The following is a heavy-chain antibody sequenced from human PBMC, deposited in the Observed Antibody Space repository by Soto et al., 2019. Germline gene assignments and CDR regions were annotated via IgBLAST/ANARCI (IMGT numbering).Heavy chain of an antibody. CDR3: ARDLGTGTTKGDWFDP. V-gene: IGHV4-4*02. D-gene: IGHD1-7*01. J-gene: IGHJ5*02. Sequence: SETLSLTCAVSSGSISSSNWWSWVRQPPGKGLEWIGEIYHSGSTNYNPSLKSRVTISVDKSKNQFSLKLSSVTAADTAVYYCARDLGTGTTKGDWFDPWGQGTLVTVSS. CDR1: SGSISSSNW. CDR2: IYHSGST.